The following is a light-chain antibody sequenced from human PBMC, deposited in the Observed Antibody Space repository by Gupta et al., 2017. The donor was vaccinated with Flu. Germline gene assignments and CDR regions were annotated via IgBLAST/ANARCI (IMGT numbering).Light chain of an antibody. CDR1: ASDIGDSKH. Sequence: QSALTQPRSVSGSPGQSVTIYCTGTASDIGDSKHVSWYQQHPGKAPKLVIYDVTKRPSGVPDRFSGSKSGNTASLTISGLQAEDAGDYYCCSYAGSVFGGGTKLTVL. CDR3: CSYAGSV. J-gene: IGLJ3*02. V-gene: IGLV2-11*01. CDR2: DVT.